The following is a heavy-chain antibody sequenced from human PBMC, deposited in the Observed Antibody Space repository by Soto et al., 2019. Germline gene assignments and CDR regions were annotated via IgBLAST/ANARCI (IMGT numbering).Heavy chain of an antibody. V-gene: IGHV3-23*01. CDR3: AKMTALAAAGTYGMDV. Sequence: GGSLRLSCAASGFTFSSYAMSWVRQAPGKGLEWVSGISGNAYSTYYADSVKGRFIISRDNSKDTLYLQINSLRVDDTAVYYCAKMTALAAAGTYGMDVWGQGTTVTVSS. CDR1: GFTFSSYA. CDR2: ISGNAYST. D-gene: IGHD2-15*01. J-gene: IGHJ6*02.